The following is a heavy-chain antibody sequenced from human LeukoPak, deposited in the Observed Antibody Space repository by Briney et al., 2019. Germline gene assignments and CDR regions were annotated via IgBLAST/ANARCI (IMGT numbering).Heavy chain of an antibody. CDR2: IYHSGST. Sequence: SETLSLTCAVSGYSISSGYYWGWIRQPPGKGLEWIGSIYHSGSTYYNPSLKSRVTISVDTSKNQFSLKLSSVTAADTAVYYCAIGEPVAEYFQHWGQGTLVTVSS. D-gene: IGHD1-14*01. CDR3: AIGEPVAEYFQH. J-gene: IGHJ1*01. V-gene: IGHV4-38-2*01. CDR1: GYSISSGYY.